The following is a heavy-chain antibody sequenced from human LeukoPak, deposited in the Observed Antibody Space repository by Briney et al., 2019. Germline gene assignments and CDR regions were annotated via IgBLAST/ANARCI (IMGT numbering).Heavy chain of an antibody. V-gene: IGHV1-8*01. CDR2: MNPNSGNT. D-gene: IGHD3-3*01. J-gene: IGHJ4*02. CDR1: GYTFTSYD. Sequence: ASVKVSCKASGYTFTSYDINWVRQATGQGLEWMGWMNPNSGNTGYAQKFQGRVTMTRNTSISTAYMELSSLRSEDTAVYYCARDISITPLRGYWGQGTLVTVSS. CDR3: ARDISITPLRGY.